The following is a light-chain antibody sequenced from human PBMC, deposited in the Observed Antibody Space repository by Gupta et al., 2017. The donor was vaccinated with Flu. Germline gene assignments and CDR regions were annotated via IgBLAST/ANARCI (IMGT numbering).Light chain of an antibody. Sequence: ERATLSCRASQTVRSNSVAWYQQKPSQAPSLLIYGTSSRATGIPDRFSASGSGTDFTLTIYSLEPEDFAVYYCQQYASSPLTFGGGTKVEIK. J-gene: IGKJ4*01. CDR2: GTS. CDR1: QTVRSNS. CDR3: QQYASSPLT. V-gene: IGKV3-20*01.